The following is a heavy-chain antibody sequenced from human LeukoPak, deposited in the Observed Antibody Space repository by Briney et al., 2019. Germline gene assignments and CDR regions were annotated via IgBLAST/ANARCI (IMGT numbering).Heavy chain of an antibody. D-gene: IGHD6-13*01. CDR1: GFTFSSYG. J-gene: IGHJ6*02. V-gene: IGHV3-30*18. Sequence: PGESLRLSCAASGFTFSSYGMHWVRQAPGKGLEWVAVISYDGSNKYYAGSVKGRFTISRDNSKNTLYLQVNSLRAEDTAVYYCAKARIAAVGLSDYYYYGMDVWGQGTTVTVSS. CDR3: AKARIAAVGLSDYYYYGMDV. CDR2: ISYDGSNK.